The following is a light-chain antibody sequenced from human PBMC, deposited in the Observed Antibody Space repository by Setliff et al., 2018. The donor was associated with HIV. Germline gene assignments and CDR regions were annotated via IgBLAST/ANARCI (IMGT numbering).Light chain of an antibody. CDR3: CSYVTGSTYV. J-gene: IGLJ1*01. Sequence: QSVLTQPASVSGSPGQSITISCTGTSSDVGGHNYVSWYQHYPGKAPKFMIYEVTTRPSGVSNRFSGSKSGNTASLTISGLQAEDEADYFCCSYVTGSTYVCGTGTKVTVL. CDR1: SSDVGGHNY. V-gene: IGLV2-23*02. CDR2: EVT.